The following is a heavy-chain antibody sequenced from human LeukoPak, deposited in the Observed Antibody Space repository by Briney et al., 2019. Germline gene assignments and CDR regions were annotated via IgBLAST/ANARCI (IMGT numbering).Heavy chain of an antibody. CDR2: IYGGTTPTT. Sequence: GGSLRLSCVGSGFTFSKYTMSWVRQVPGKGLEWVAGIYGGTTPTTFYSDSVKGRFTISRDNSMNTVYLQMNGLRAEDTAIYYCAKDLTPDGAWDIDYWGQGTPITASS. V-gene: IGHV3-23*01. J-gene: IGHJ4*02. D-gene: IGHD3-9*01. CDR1: GFTFSKYT. CDR3: AKDLTPDGAWDIDY.